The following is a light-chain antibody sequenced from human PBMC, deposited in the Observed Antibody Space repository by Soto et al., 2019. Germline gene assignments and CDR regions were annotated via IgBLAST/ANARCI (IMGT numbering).Light chain of an antibody. CDR3: CSYAGTSTHTV. Sequence: QSALTQPASVSGSPGQSITISCTGTSSDVGSYNLVSWYQQHSGKAPKLMISEVSKRPSGISDRFSGSKSGSTASLTISGLQAEDEADYYCCSYAGTSTHTVFGGGTQLTVL. CDR1: SSDVGSYNL. V-gene: IGLV2-23*02. J-gene: IGLJ7*01. CDR2: EVS.